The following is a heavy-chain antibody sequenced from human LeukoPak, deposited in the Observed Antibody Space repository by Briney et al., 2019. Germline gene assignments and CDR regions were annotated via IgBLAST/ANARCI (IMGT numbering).Heavy chain of an antibody. Sequence: GGSLRLSCAASGFTFSSYAMSWVRQAPGKGLEWVSAISGSGGSTYYADFVKGRFTISRDNSKNTLYLQMNSLRAEDTAVYYCAKWWIVGATSYYFDYWGQGTLVTVSS. CDR2: ISGSGGST. CDR3: AKWWIVGATSYYFDY. J-gene: IGHJ4*02. D-gene: IGHD1-26*01. V-gene: IGHV3-23*01. CDR1: GFTFSSYA.